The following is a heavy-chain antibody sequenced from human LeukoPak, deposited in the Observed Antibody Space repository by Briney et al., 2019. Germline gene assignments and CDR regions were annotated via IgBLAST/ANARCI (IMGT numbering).Heavy chain of an antibody. CDR1: GLTLSIYS. D-gene: IGHD6-19*01. V-gene: IGHV3-48*04. Sequence: GGSLRLSCAPSGLTLSIYSMNWARQPPGEGLEWVSYISSSSSTIYYADSVKGRCTLSSDNAKNSLYLQMNSLSAEDTAVYYCARIHSSGWYGRVDYFDYWGQGTLVTASS. J-gene: IGHJ4*02. CDR2: ISSSSSTI. CDR3: ARIHSSGWYGRVDYFDY.